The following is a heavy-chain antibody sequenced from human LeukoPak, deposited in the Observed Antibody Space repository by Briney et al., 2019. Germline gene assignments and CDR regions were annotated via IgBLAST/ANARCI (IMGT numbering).Heavy chain of an antibody. Sequence: GRSLRLSCAASGFTFSSYGMHWVRQAPGKGLEWVAVIWYDGGNKYYADSVKGRFTISRDNSKNTLYLQMNSLRAEDTVVYYCARDKGGYFDWLSSHTGYFDYWGQGTLVTVSS. CDR3: ARDKGGYFDWLSSHTGYFDY. J-gene: IGHJ4*02. CDR1: GFTFSSYG. CDR2: IWYDGGNK. V-gene: IGHV3-33*01. D-gene: IGHD3-9*01.